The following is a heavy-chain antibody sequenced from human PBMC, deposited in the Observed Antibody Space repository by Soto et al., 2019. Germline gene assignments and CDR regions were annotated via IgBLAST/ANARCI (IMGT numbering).Heavy chain of an antibody. CDR1: GFGLINYG. V-gene: IGHV1-18*04. CDR3: ARLGVTTSVYYYTMDV. D-gene: IGHD4-4*01. CDR2: ISAYNGST. Sequence: GASVKVSCKASGFGLINYGFTWVRQAPGQGLEWMGWISAYNGSTIYAQNLQGRLTMTRDTSTSTAYMELRSLRSDDTAVYYCARLGVTTSVYYYTMDVWGQGTTVTVSS. J-gene: IGHJ6*02.